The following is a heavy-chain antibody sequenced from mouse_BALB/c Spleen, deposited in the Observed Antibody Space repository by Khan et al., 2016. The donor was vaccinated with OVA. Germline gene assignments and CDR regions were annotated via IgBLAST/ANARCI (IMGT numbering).Heavy chain of an antibody. D-gene: IGHD1-1*01. CDR3: ARLAYYYNSEGFAY. CDR1: GFTFSTYG. J-gene: IGHJ3*01. Sequence: DVMLVESGGDFVRPGGSLKLSCAASGFTFSTYGMSWVRQTPDKRLEWVATINTGGAYTYYPDSVKGRFTISRDNAKNTLYLQLSSLKSEDTAIYYCARLAYYYNSEGFAYWGQGTLVTVSA. V-gene: IGHV5-6*02. CDR2: INTGGAYT.